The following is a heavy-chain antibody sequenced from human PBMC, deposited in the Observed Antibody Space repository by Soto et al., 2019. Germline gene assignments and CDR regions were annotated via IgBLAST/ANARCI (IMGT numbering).Heavy chain of an antibody. D-gene: IGHD5-18*01. CDR2: IYYSGST. V-gene: IGHV4-31*03. J-gene: IGHJ4*02. Sequence: SETLSLTCTVSGGSISSGGYYWSWIRQHPGKGLEWIGYIYYSGSTYYNPSLKCRVTISVETSKNQFSLKLSSVTAADTAVYYCARARPWIQLWLPATSILDYWGQGTLVTVSS. CDR1: GGSISSGGYY. CDR3: ARARPWIQLWLPATSILDY.